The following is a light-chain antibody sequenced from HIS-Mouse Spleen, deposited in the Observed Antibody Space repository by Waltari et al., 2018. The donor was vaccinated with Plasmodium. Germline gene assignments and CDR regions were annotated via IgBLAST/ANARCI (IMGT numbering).Light chain of an antibody. CDR3: SSYTSSSTYVV. J-gene: IGLJ2*01. CDR1: SSDVGGYTS. CDR2: EVS. V-gene: IGLV2-14*01. Sequence: QSALTQPASVSGSPGQSLTISCTGTSSDVGGYTSFSWYQQHPGKAPKLMIYEVSNRPSGVSNRFSGSKSGNTASLTISGLQAEDEADYYCSSYTSSSTYVVFGGGTKLTVL.